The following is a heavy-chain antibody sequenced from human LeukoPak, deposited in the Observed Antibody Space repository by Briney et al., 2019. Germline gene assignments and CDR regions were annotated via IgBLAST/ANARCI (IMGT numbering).Heavy chain of an antibody. CDR1: GDSVSSNSAA. D-gene: IGHD6-13*01. J-gene: IGHJ6*03. Sequence: SQTLSLTCAISGDSVSSNSAAWNWIRQSPSRGLEWLGRTYYRSKWYNDYAVSVKSRITINPDTSKNEFSLQLNSVTPEDTAVYYCARDIVLAAAGTPYYYYYYMDVWGKGTTVTVSS. CDR3: ARDIVLAAAGTPYYYYYYMDV. V-gene: IGHV6-1*01. CDR2: TYYRSKWYN.